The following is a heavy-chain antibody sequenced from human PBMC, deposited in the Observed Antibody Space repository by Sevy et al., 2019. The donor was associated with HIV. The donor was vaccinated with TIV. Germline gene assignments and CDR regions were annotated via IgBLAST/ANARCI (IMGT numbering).Heavy chain of an antibody. CDR2: INLDGSET. CDR1: GFTFSSYW. D-gene: IGHD3-10*01. Sequence: GGSLRLSCAASGFTFSSYWMIWVRQAPGKGLEWLATINLDGSETFYVDSVKGRFTISIHNPRKSVYLQMTSLSAEDTAVYYCARLFYGSADYWGQGTLVTVSS. V-gene: IGHV3-7*01. J-gene: IGHJ4*02. CDR3: ARLFYGSADY.